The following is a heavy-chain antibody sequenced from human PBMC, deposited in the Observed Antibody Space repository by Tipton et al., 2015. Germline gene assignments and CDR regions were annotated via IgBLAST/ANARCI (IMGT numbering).Heavy chain of an antibody. Sequence: TLSLTCSVSGDSISSGGHYWNWIRQRPGKGLEWMGYIYYSGATHYIPSLKSRTTISIDTSKNQFSLKLSSVTAADTAVYYCARHSRDPYYYYYYGMDVWGQGTTVTVSS. D-gene: IGHD2-15*01. CDR3: ARHSRDPYYYYYYGMDV. CDR2: IYYSGAT. V-gene: IGHV4-31*03. J-gene: IGHJ6*02. CDR1: GDSISSGGHY.